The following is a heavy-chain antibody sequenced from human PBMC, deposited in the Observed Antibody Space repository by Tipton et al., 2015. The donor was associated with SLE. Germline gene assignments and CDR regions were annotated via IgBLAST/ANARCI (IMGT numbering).Heavy chain of an antibody. D-gene: IGHD4-17*01. CDR3: ARDGINDYGDYGHAFDI. V-gene: IGHV4-31*03. CDR1: GGSISSGGYY. CDR2: IYYSGST. Sequence: TLSLTCTVSGGSISSGGYYWSWIRQHPGKGLEWIGYIYYSGSTYYNPSLRSRLTISVDTPKNQFSLRLSSVTAADTAVYYCARDGINDYGDYGHAFDIWGQGTMVTVSS. J-gene: IGHJ3*02.